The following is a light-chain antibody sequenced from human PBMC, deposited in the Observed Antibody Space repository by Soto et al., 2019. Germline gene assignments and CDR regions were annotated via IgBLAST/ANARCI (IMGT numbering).Light chain of an antibody. Sequence: DIQMTQSPASLSASVGDRVTISCRASQGMGTYLAWYQQKPGKVPKLLIYGASTLQSGVQSRFSGGGYGADFTLTITSLQPEDVATYYCLKYNSAPFAFGPGTRVEIK. J-gene: IGKJ3*01. V-gene: IGKV1-27*01. CDR3: LKYNSAPFA. CDR2: GAS. CDR1: QGMGTY.